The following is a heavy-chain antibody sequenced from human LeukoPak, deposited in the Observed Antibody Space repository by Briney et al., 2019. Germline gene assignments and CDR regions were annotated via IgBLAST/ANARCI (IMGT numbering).Heavy chain of an antibody. J-gene: IGHJ4*02. Sequence: PGGSLRLSCAASGFPFDDYGMNWVRQAPGKGLEWVSGINWNGGRTGYADSVKGRFTISRDNAKNSLYLQMNSLRAEDTAVYYCAKTHYYGSGSPAGYWGQGTLVTVSS. CDR2: INWNGGRT. CDR3: AKTHYYGSGSPAGY. V-gene: IGHV3-20*04. D-gene: IGHD3-10*01. CDR1: GFPFDDYG.